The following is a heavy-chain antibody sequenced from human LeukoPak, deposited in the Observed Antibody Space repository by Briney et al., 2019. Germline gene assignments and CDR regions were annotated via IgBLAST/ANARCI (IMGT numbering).Heavy chain of an antibody. Sequence: GGSLRLSCAASGFIFSTYWMSWVRQAPGKGLEWVANIKQDGNEKYYVDSVKGRFTISRDNAKNSLYLQMNSLRAEDTAVYYCARDRQWYYDGSGYTSSLDYWGQGTLVTVSS. J-gene: IGHJ4*02. V-gene: IGHV3-7*01. CDR1: GFIFSTYW. D-gene: IGHD3-22*01. CDR3: ARDRQWYYDGSGYTSSLDY. CDR2: IKQDGNEK.